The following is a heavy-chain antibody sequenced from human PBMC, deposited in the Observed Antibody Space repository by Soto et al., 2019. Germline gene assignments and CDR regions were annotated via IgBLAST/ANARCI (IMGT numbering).Heavy chain of an antibody. CDR2: ISAYNGNT. D-gene: IGHD2-21*01. Sequence: ASVKVSCKASGYNFILHGISWVRQAPGQGLEWMGWISAYNGNTNYAQNFQDRVTMTTDPSTSTVNMELRSLRSDDTAVYYCATISFSALNMRAFDIWGRGTMVTVSS. V-gene: IGHV1-18*01. J-gene: IGHJ3*02. CDR1: GYNFILHG. CDR3: ATISFSALNMRAFDI.